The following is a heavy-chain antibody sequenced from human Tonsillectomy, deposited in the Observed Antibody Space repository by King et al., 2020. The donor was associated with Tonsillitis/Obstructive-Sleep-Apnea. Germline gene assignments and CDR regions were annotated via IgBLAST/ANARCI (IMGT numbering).Heavy chain of an antibody. V-gene: IGHV1-3*04. CDR3: VRSSGLYYFDY. J-gene: IGHJ4*02. Sequence: QLVQSGAEVKKPGASVKVSCKASGYTFTSYSLQWVRQAPGQRLYWMCWISNGNGIQKYSLNFQDKVTITRDTSASTAYMELSSLTSEDTAVYYCVRSSGLYYFDYWGQGTLVTVSS. CDR1: GYTFTSYS. CDR2: ISNGNGIQ. D-gene: IGHD6-19*01.